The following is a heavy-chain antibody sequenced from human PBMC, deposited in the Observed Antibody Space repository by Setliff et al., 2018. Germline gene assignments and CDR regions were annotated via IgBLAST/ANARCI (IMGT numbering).Heavy chain of an antibody. CDR1: GFTFNRFA. D-gene: IGHD2-15*01. CDR3: AKDNGKGHLYLLEGYFNY. CDR2: IRGTGSHT. J-gene: IGHJ4*02. Sequence: GSLRLSCAASGFTFNRFAMSWVRQTPGKGLEWVSAIRGTGSHTYYADSVRGRFPISRDNSENTLYLQMKSPRAEDTAVYYCAKDNGKGHLYLLEGYFNYWGQGALVTVSS. V-gene: IGHV3-23*01.